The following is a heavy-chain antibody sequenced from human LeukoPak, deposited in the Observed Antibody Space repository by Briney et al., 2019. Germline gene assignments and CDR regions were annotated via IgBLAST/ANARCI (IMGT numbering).Heavy chain of an antibody. Sequence: GSLRLSFAAPGFTFSSYAMSWVRQPPGKGLEWVAAISGSGGSTYYADSVKDRFTIPRDNSKNTLYLQMNSLSGDDSAVYYCAKDPDTIFGVFIFDYWGQGTLVTVSS. J-gene: IGHJ4*02. CDR3: AKDPDTIFGVFIFDY. D-gene: IGHD3-3*01. V-gene: IGHV3-23*01. CDR1: GFTFSSYA. CDR2: ISGSGGST.